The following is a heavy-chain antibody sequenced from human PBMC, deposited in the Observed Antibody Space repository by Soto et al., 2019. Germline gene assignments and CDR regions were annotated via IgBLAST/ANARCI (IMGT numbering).Heavy chain of an antibody. CDR3: VVNLAP. Sequence: QLQLQESGPGLVKPSETLSLTCTVSGGSISSSSYSWCRIRQPPGKGLEWIGSIYYRGRAYYNPSLKTRVTISVATSKNQFSLKLRSVTDADTDVYYCVVNLAPWGQGTLVTVSS. CDR1: GGSISSSSYS. CDR2: IYYRGRA. J-gene: IGHJ5*02. V-gene: IGHV4-39*01.